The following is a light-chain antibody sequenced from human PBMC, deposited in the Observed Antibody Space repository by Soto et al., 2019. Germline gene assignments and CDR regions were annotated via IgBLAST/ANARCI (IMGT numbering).Light chain of an antibody. CDR3: SSYTSSSLLYV. Sequence: QSALTQPSSVSASPGQSISISCTGTSDDIGAYDYVSWYQQHPGKAPKLILYAVSNRPSGVSTRFSGSKSGNTASLTISGLQAEDEADYYCSSYTSSSLLYVFGTGTKVTVL. CDR1: SDDIGAYDY. V-gene: IGLV2-14*01. CDR2: AVS. J-gene: IGLJ1*01.